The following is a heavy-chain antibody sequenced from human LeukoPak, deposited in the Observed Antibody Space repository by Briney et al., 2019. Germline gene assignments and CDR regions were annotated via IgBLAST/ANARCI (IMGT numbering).Heavy chain of an antibody. CDR3: ARDLITDSGYDNALDY. V-gene: IGHV3-66*01. CDR1: GFTVSSNY. J-gene: IGHJ4*02. D-gene: IGHD5-12*01. Sequence: GGSLRLSCAASGFTVSSNYMSWVRQAPGKGLEWVSVIYSGGSTYYADSVKGRFTISRDNSKNTLYLQMNSLRAEDTAVYYCARDLITDSGYDNALDYWGQGTLVTVSS. CDR2: IYSGGST.